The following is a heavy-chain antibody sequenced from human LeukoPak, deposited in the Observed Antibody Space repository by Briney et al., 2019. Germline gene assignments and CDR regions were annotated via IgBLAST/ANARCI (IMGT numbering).Heavy chain of an antibody. Sequence: GASVKVSCKASGYTFTSYYMYWVRQAPGQGLEWMAIMNPSGGSTTYAQKFQGRVTMTRDMSTSTVHMELSSLRSEDTAVYYCARGGAYYMDVWGKGTTVTVSS. J-gene: IGHJ6*03. V-gene: IGHV1-46*01. CDR1: GYTFTSYY. CDR2: MNPSGGST. D-gene: IGHD1-26*01. CDR3: ARGGAYYMDV.